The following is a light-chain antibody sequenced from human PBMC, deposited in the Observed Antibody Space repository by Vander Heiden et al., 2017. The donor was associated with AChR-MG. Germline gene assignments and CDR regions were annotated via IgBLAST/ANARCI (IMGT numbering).Light chain of an antibody. V-gene: IGLV2-8*01. J-gene: IGLJ2*01. Sequence: QSALTQPPSASGSPGQSVTISCTGTSSDVGGYNYVSWYQHHPGKAPKLMIYEVSKRPSGVPDRFSGSKSGNTASLTVSGLKAEEEADYYCSSYAGSNNLIFGGGTKLTVL. CDR3: SSYAGSNNLI. CDR2: EVS. CDR1: SSDVGGYNY.